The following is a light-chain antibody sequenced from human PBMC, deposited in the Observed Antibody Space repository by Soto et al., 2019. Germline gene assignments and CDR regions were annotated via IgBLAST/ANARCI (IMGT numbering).Light chain of an antibody. V-gene: IGKV3-20*01. CDR1: QSVSSSY. J-gene: IGKJ1*01. CDR3: QQYGSSPWT. CDR2: GAS. Sequence: EIVLTQSPGTLSLSPGERATLSCRASQSVSSSYLAWYQQKPGQAPRPLIYGASSRAIGIPDRFSGSGSGTDFTLTISRLAPEDFAVYYCQQYGSSPWTFGQGTKGEIK.